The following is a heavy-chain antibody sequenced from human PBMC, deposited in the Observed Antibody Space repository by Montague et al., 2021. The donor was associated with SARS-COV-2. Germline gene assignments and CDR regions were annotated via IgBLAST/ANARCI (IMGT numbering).Heavy chain of an antibody. CDR3: VRRLQFGYSNYYFDS. D-gene: IGHD3-10*01. V-gene: IGHV3-74*01. CDR1: GFTFRSYS. Sequence: FLSLSCAASGFTFRSYSMHWVRQVPVRGLVWVSRIKPYGTSPNYAASVQGRFTISRDNAKNTLSLQMNNLRAEDTAIYYCVRRLQFGYSNYYFDSWGQGTLVTVSS. J-gene: IGHJ4*02. CDR2: IKPYGTSP.